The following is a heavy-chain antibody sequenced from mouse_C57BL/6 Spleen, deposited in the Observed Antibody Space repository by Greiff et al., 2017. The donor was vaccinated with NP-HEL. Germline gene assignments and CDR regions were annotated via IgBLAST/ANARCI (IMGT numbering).Heavy chain of an antibody. V-gene: IGHV1-4*01. J-gene: IGHJ2*01. Sequence: QVQLKESGAELARPGASVKMSCKASGYTFTSYTMHWVKQRPGQGLEWIGYINPSSGYTKYNQKFKDKATLTADKSSSTAYMQLSSLTSEDSAVYYFANNYVLDYWGQGTTLTVSS. CDR3: ANNYVLDY. CDR1: GYTFTSYT. CDR2: INPSSGYT. D-gene: IGHD1-3*01.